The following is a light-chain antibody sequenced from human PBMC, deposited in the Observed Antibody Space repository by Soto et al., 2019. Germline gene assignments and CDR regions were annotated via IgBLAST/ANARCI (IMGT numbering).Light chain of an antibody. CDR3: QHYGLSLMWT. CDR1: QSITTRY. Sequence: EVVLTQSPGTLSLSPGDRATLSCRASQSITTRYLAWYQQKPGQSPRLLIYEASSRDIGIPDRFSGSGSGTDFTLTIIRLEPEDFAVYYCQHYGLSLMWTFGQGTKVEIK. J-gene: IGKJ1*01. V-gene: IGKV3-20*01. CDR2: EAS.